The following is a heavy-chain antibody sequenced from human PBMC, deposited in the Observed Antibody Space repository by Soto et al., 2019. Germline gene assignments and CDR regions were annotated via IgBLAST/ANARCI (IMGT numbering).Heavy chain of an antibody. D-gene: IGHD3-16*01. CDR1: GYTFAAYY. CDR3: AKDEGGIFDS. V-gene: IGHV1-2*02. CDR2: IFPNSGGST. Sequence: ASVKVSCRTSGYTFAAYYIHWVRQAPGQGLEWMGFIFPNSGGSTTSAQQFEGRVTMTRDSSISTSYLELSGLTPDDTAVYYCAKDEGGIFDSWGQGTLVTVSS. J-gene: IGHJ4*01.